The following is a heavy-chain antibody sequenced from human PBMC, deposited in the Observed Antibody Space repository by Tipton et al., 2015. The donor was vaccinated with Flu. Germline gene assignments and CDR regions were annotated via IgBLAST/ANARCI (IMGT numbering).Heavy chain of an antibody. V-gene: IGHV4-4*07. CDR2: IFTSGST. Sequence: GLVKPSETLSLTCSVSGASVNDYHWHWIRQPAGKGLEWIGRIFTSGSTTYNPSLESRVSISIDTSKRQFSLKLTSVTAADTAVYYCARDKEDRGTDYWGQGILVTVSS. J-gene: IGHJ4*02. D-gene: IGHD1-1*01. CDR3: ARDKEDRGTDY. CDR1: GASVNDYH.